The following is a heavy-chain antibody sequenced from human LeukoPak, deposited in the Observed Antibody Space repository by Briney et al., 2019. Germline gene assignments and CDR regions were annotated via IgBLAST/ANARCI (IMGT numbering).Heavy chain of an antibody. D-gene: IGHD6-19*01. CDR3: AREISPGIAVAAPGHWFDP. J-gene: IGHJ5*02. CDR2: IYTSGST. Sequence: PSETLSLTCTVSGGSISSGSYYWSWIRQPAGKGLEWIGRIYTSGSTNYNPSLKSRVTISVDTSKNQFSLKLSSVTAADTAVYYCAREISPGIAVAAPGHWFDPWGQGTLVTVSS. V-gene: IGHV4-61*02. CDR1: GGSISSGSYY.